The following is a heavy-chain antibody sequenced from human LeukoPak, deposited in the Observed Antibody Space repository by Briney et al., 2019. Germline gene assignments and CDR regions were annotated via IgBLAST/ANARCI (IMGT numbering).Heavy chain of an antibody. J-gene: IGHJ4*02. CDR1: GGSIGSYY. D-gene: IGHD2-15*01. CDR3: ARGLLDCSGGSCYWTPPIDY. Sequence: SETLSLTCTVSGGSIGSYYWSWIRQPPGKGLEWIGYIYYSGSTNYNPSLKSRVTISVDTSKNQFSLKLSSVTAADTAVYYCARGLLDCSGGSCYWTPPIDYWGQGTLVTVSS. V-gene: IGHV4-59*12. CDR2: IYYSGST.